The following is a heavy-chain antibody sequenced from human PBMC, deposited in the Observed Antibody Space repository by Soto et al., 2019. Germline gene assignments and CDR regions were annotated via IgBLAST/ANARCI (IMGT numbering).Heavy chain of an antibody. CDR3: ARAPGSSQDY. CDR1: GGSISTYY. CDR2: VYYSGNT. D-gene: IGHD6-6*01. V-gene: IGHV4-59*01. J-gene: IGHJ4*02. Sequence: SETLSLTCSVSGGSISTYYWSWIRQPPGKGLEWLGYVYYSGNTNYNPSLKSRVTISVDTSKNQFSLKLSSVTAADTAVYYCARAPGSSQDYWGQGTLVTVSS.